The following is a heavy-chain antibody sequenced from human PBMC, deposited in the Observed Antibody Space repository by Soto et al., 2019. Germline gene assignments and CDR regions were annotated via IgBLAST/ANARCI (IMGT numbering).Heavy chain of an antibody. CDR2: MNPNTGNS. V-gene: IGHV1-8*01. J-gene: IGHJ4*02. Sequence: QVQLVQSGAEVRKPGASVKVSCEASGYTFTSYDIYWVRQASGQGLEWMGWMNPNTGNSGYEQKFQGRVTMTSDTSMITAHMELRRLRSEDTAVYYCARRAETNGWNGFGADKYYFDFWGQGTLFTVSS. D-gene: IGHD1-1*01. CDR3: ARRAETNGWNGFGADKYYFDF. CDR1: GYTFTSYD.